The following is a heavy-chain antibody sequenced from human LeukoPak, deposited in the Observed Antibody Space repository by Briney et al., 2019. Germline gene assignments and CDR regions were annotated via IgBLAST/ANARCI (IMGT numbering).Heavy chain of an antibody. J-gene: IGHJ4*02. CDR1: GFTSSSYS. CDR3: AKLESSSWFSHFDY. V-gene: IGHV3-48*01. Sequence: GGSLRLSCAASGFTSSSYSMNWVRQAPGKGLEWVSYISSSSSTIYYADSVKGRFTISRDNSKNTLYLQMNSLRAEDTAVYYCAKLESSSWFSHFDYWGQGTLVTVSS. CDR2: ISSSSSTI. D-gene: IGHD6-13*01.